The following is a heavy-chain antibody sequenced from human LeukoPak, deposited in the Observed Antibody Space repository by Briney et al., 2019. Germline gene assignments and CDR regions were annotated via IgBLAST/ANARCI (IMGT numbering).Heavy chain of an antibody. Sequence: QPGGSLRLSCEASGLSFSNYEMSWVRQAPGKGLEWVSWISSTSNTIYYADSVKGRFTISRDNAKNSLDLQMNSLRDEDTALYYCARPSRSTGPAYWGQGTLVTVSS. CDR3: ARPSRSTGPAY. V-gene: IGHV3-48*02. D-gene: IGHD2-2*01. J-gene: IGHJ4*02. CDR1: GLSFSNYE. CDR2: ISSTSNTI.